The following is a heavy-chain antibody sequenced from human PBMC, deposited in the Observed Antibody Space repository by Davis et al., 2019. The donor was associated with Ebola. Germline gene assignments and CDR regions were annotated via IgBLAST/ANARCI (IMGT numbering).Heavy chain of an antibody. V-gene: IGHV4-59*12. J-gene: IGHJ2*01. CDR3: ARGDIYHYTAAYLWYLDF. Sequence: MPSETLSLTCTVSGGSISSYYWSWIRQPPGKGLEWIGYIYYSGSTNYNPSLKSRVTISVDASKSQFSLKLTSVTAADTAVYYCARGDIYHYTAAYLWYLDFWGRGTLVTVSS. D-gene: IGHD5-12*01. CDR1: GGSISSYY. CDR2: IYYSGST.